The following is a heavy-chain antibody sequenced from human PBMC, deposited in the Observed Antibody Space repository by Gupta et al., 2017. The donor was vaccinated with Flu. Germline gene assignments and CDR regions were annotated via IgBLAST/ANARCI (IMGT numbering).Heavy chain of an antibody. Sequence: VDLLESGGDLVQPGGSLRLSCTASGIVRGNYAMAWVRQAPGKGLECISTITGSGGATYYADSGRGRFTISRDNSKNTVFLQMDSLRADDTALYYCAKGVTYGRGSDFDLWGQGTQVTVSS. V-gene: IGHV3-23*01. CDR3: AKGVTYGRGSDFDL. CDR2: ITGSGGAT. CDR1: GIVRGNYA. J-gene: IGHJ4*02. D-gene: IGHD1-1*01.